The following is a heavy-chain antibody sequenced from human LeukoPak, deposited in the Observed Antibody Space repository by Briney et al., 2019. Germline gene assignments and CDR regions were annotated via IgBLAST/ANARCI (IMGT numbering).Heavy chain of an antibody. CDR1: GFTFSSYG. D-gene: IGHD3-16*01. CDR2: IRYDGSNK. J-gene: IGHJ4*02. Sequence: GGSLRLSCAASGFTFSSYGMHWVRQAPGKGLEWVAFIRYDGSNKYYADSVKGRFTISRDNSKNTLYLQMNSLRAEDTAVYYCARVRSTFKSYYFDYWGQGTLVTVSS. CDR3: ARVRSTFKSYYFDY. V-gene: IGHV3-30*02.